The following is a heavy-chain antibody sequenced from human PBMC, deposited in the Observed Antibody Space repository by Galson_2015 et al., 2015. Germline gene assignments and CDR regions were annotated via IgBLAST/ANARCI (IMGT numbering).Heavy chain of an antibody. V-gene: IGHV4-34*01. J-gene: IGHJ5*02. Sequence: SETLSLTCAVYGGSFSGYYWSWIRQPPGKGLEWIGEINHSGSTNYNPSLKSRVTISVDTSKNQFSLKLSSVTAADTAAYYCARGQLVLGWFDPWGQGTLVTVSS. CDR1: GGSFSGYY. D-gene: IGHD6-13*01. CDR3: ARGQLVLGWFDP. CDR2: INHSGST.